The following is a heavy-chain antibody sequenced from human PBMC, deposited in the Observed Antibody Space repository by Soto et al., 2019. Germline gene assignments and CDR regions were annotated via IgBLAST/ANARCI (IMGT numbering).Heavy chain of an antibody. D-gene: IGHD1-1*01. V-gene: IGHV3-33*01. CDR2: IWYDGSNK. CDR3: ARDMEGSATFDY. CDR1: GFTFSSYG. Sequence: PGWSLRLSCAASGFTFSSYGMHWVRQAPGKGLEWVAVIWYDGSNKYYADSVKGRFTISRDNSKNTLYLQMNSLRAEDTAVYYCARDMEGSATFDYWGQGTLVTVSS. J-gene: IGHJ4*02.